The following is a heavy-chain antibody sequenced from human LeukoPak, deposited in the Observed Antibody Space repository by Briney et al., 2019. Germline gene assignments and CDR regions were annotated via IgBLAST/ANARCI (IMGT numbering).Heavy chain of an antibody. CDR1: GFTFSMYA. CDR2: ISFDGDNE. V-gene: IGHV3-30*04. D-gene: IGHD3-16*02. J-gene: IGHJ4*02. Sequence: PGGSLRLSCVASGFTFSMYALHWVRQAPGKGLEWVAGISFDGDNEKYADSVKGRFTISRDDSTSTLVLQMSGLRPEDTAAYYCVRGLHHSFWGNYLLGVDYWGQGTLVTVSS. CDR3: VRGLHHSFWGNYLLGVDY.